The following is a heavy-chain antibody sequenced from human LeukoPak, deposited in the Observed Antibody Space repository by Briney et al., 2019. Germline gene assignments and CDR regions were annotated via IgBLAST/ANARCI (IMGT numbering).Heavy chain of an antibody. CDR3: ARAGLGYGYGLDY. V-gene: IGHV1-2*02. Sequence: ASVKVSCKASGYTFTGYCMHWVRQAPGQGLEWMGWINPNSGGTNYAQKFQGRVTMTRDTSISTAYMELSRLRSDDTAVYYCARAGLGYGYGLDYWGQGTLVTVSS. J-gene: IGHJ4*02. CDR1: GYTFTGYC. D-gene: IGHD5-18*01. CDR2: INPNSGGT.